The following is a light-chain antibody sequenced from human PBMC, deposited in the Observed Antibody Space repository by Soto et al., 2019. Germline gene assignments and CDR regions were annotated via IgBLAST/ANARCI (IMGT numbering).Light chain of an antibody. CDR1: QSLLDSDGNTV. CDR3: MQSLQLPLT. CDR2: EVS. Sequence: DIVMTQTPFSLSVSHGKPASSSCKSSQSLLDSDGNTVLYWYVQNPGQPPQLLIYEVSNRFSGVPDRFSGSGSETDFTLKISRVEAEDAAVYYCMQSLQLPLTFGGGTRVEMK. J-gene: IGKJ4*01. V-gene: IGKV2D-29*01.